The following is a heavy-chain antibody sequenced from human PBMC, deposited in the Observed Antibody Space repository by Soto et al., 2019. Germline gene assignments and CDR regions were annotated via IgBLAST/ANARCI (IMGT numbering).Heavy chain of an antibody. J-gene: IGHJ2*01. D-gene: IGHD4-17*01. V-gene: IGHV3-53*01. CDR3: ARVDYGDYGWYFDL. CDR2: IYSGGST. CDR1: GFTVTNKY. Sequence: EVQLVESGGGLIQPGGSLRLSCAASGFTVTNKYMTWVRQAPGKGLEWVSVIYSGGSTSYADSVKGRFTISRDNSKNILYLQMNSLRAEDTAVYYCARVDYGDYGWYFDLWGRGTLFTVSS.